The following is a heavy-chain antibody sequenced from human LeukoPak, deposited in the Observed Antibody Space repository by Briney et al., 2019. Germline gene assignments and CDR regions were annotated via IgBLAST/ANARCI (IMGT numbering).Heavy chain of an antibody. Sequence: SVKVSCKASEGTFSSYAISWVRQAPGQGLEWMGGIIPIFGTANYAQKFQGRVTITADESTSTAYMELSSLRSEDTAVYYCASSIAVAGSFDYWGQGTLVTVSS. CDR3: ASSIAVAGSFDY. V-gene: IGHV1-69*13. CDR2: IIPIFGTA. CDR1: EGTFSSYA. J-gene: IGHJ4*02. D-gene: IGHD6-19*01.